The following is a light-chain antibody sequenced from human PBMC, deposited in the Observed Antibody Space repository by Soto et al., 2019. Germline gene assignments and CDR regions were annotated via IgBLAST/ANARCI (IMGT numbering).Light chain of an antibody. CDR1: SSNIGSNT. CDR3: AAWDDSLDGVV. Sequence: QSVLTQPPSASGTPGQRVTLSCSGSSSNIGSNTVNWYQQLPGTAPKLLIYTTNERPTGVPDRFSGSKSGTSASLAISGLQSEDEADYYCAAWDDSLDGVVFGGGTKVTVL. CDR2: TTN. J-gene: IGLJ2*01. V-gene: IGLV1-44*01.